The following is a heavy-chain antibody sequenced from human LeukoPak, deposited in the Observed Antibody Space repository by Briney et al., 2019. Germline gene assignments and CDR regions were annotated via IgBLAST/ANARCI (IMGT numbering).Heavy chain of an antibody. J-gene: IGHJ3*02. D-gene: IGHD3-9*01. CDR2: IYYSGRT. Sequence: PSETLSLTCTVSGGSITSGDYYWSWIRQPPGKGLECIGYIYYSGRTYYNPSLKSRLTISVDTSKNQFSLKLSSVTAADTAVYYCARSKLRYFDWSITGGDAFDIWGQGTMVTVSS. CDR3: ARSKLRYFDWSITGGDAFDI. CDR1: GGSITSGDYY. V-gene: IGHV4-30-4*01.